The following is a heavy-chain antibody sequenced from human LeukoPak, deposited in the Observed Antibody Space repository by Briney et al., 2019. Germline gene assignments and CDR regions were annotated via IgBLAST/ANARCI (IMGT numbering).Heavy chain of an antibody. J-gene: IGHJ4*02. CDR1: GGSFSGYY. Sequence: SETLSLTCAVYGGSFSGYYWSWIRQPPGKGLEWIGEINHSGSTNYNPSLKSRVTISVDTSKTQSSLKLSSVTAADTAVYYCARRHSSSWYCFDYWGQGTLVTVSS. D-gene: IGHD6-13*01. CDR3: ARRHSSSWYCFDY. V-gene: IGHV4-34*01. CDR2: INHSGST.